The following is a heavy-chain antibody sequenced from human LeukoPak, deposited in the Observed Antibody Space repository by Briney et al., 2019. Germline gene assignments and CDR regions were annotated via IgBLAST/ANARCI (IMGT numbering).Heavy chain of an antibody. V-gene: IGHV3-7*01. CDR2: IKQDGSEK. CDR1: GFTFSSYW. J-gene: IGHJ4*02. D-gene: IGHD6-19*01. Sequence: SGGSLRLSCAASGFTFSSYWMSWVRQAPGKGLEWVANIKQDGSEKYYVDSVEGRFTISRDNPKNSLYLQMTSLRAEDTAVYYCVREDHDNGWSFDYWGQGALVIVSS. CDR3: VREDHDNGWSFDY.